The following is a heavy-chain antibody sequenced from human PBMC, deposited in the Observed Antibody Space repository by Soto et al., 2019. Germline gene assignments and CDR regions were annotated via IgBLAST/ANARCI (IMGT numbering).Heavy chain of an antibody. CDR2: INHSGRT. Sequence: QVQLQQWGAGLLKPSETLSLTCAVYGGSFSGYYWRWIRQPPGKGLEWIGEINHSGRTNYNPSLKRRVTISVDTSKNQFSLKLTSVTAADTAVYYCARELQRYCSGGSCRGYWFDPWGQGALVTVSS. CDR1: GGSFSGYY. D-gene: IGHD2-15*01. J-gene: IGHJ5*02. V-gene: IGHV4-34*01. CDR3: ARELQRYCSGGSCRGYWFDP.